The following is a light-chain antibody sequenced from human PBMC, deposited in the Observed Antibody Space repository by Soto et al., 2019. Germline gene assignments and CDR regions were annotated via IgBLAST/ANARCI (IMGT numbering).Light chain of an antibody. CDR2: GAS. Sequence: IVLTHSPGTLSLSPWERATLSCTTSQSVSSSNLAWYQQKPGQAPRLLIYGASSRATDIPDRFSGSGSGADFTLTISRLEPEDFGVYYCQQYGSSPITFGQGTRLEIK. J-gene: IGKJ5*01. CDR1: QSVSSSN. CDR3: QQYGSSPIT. V-gene: IGKV3-20*01.